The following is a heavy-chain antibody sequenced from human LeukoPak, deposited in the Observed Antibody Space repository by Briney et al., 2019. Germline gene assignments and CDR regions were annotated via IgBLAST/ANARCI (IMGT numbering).Heavy chain of an antibody. Sequence: ASVKVSCKASGYTFTSYDISWVRQAPGQGLEWMGWINPNSGGTKYAQKFQGRVTMTRDTSISTAYMELSRLRSDDTAVYYCARSSVYDLAFDHWGQGTLVTVSS. D-gene: IGHD2/OR15-2a*01. CDR1: GYTFTSYD. CDR2: INPNSGGT. J-gene: IGHJ4*02. V-gene: IGHV1-2*02. CDR3: ARSSVYDLAFDH.